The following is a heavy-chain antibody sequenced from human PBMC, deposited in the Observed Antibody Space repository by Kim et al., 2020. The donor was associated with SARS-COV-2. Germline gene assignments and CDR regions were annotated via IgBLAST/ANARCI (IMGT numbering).Heavy chain of an antibody. J-gene: IGHJ4*02. CDR1: GGSVSSGSYY. Sequence: SETLSLTCTVSGGSVSSGSYYWSWIRQPPGKGLEWIGYIYYSGSTNYNPSLKSRVTISVDTSKNQFSLKLSSVTAADTAVYYCASQDYYGSGTGAYWGQGTLVTVSS. CDR2: IYYSGST. V-gene: IGHV4-61*01. CDR3: ASQDYYGSGTGAY. D-gene: IGHD3-10*01.